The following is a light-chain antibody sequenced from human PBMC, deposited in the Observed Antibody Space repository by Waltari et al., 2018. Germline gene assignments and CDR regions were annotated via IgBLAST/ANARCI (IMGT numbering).Light chain of an antibody. Sequence: EILLTQSPATLSLSPGERATLSCRASQSVSSDLDWYQQRPGQAPRLLSYGASNRSTGIPARFSASGSGTDFTLTISSLEPEDFAVYYCHQRSDWLTFGGGTKVEIK. CDR2: GAS. CDR1: QSVSSD. J-gene: IGKJ4*01. CDR3: HQRSDWLT. V-gene: IGKV3-11*01.